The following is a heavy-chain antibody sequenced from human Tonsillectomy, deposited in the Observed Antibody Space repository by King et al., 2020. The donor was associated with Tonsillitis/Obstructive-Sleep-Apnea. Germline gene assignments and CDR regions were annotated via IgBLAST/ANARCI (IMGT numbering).Heavy chain of an antibody. J-gene: IGHJ6*02. CDR3: ATRLSPEIAYSFNV. Sequence: VQLVESGGGLVQPGGSLRLSCAASGFTFSSYAMSWVRQAPGKGLEWVSAISGSAVITYYADSVKGRFTISRDNSKNTLYLQMNSLRAEDTAVYYCATRLSPEIAYSFNVWGQGTTVTVSS. CDR2: ISGSAVIT. V-gene: IGHV3-23*04. CDR1: GFTFSSYA. D-gene: IGHD5-18*01.